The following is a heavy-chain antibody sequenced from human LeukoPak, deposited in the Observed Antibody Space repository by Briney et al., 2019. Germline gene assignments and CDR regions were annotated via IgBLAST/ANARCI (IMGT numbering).Heavy chain of an antibody. CDR2: ISGDGGYT. Sequence: GGSLRLSCAASGFTFDDYAMHWVRQAPGKGLEWVSFISGDGGYTYYADSVKGRFTISRDNSKNSLYLQMYSLRPEDTALYYCAKVRYSSGPFDYWGQGTLVIVSS. J-gene: IGHJ4*02. CDR3: AKVRYSSGPFDY. CDR1: GFTFDDYA. V-gene: IGHV3-43*02. D-gene: IGHD4-11*01.